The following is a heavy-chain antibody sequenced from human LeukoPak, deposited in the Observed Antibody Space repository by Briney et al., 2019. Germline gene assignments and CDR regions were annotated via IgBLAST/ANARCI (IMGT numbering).Heavy chain of an antibody. J-gene: IGHJ3*02. CDR3: AKALAGYDFWSGYSNGAFDI. D-gene: IGHD3-3*01. Sequence: GGSLRLSCAASGFTFSSYAMSWVRQAPGKGLEWVSAISGSGGSTYYADSVKGRFTISRDKSKNTLYLQMNSLRAEDTAVYYCAKALAGYDFWSGYSNGAFDIWGQGTMVTVSS. CDR1: GFTFSSYA. CDR2: ISGSGGST. V-gene: IGHV3-23*01.